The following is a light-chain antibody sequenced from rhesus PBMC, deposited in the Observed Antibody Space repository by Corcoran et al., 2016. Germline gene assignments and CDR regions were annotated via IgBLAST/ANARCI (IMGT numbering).Light chain of an antibody. V-gene: IGKV1-66*01. CDR2: GAS. CDR3: QQCNTAPPT. Sequence: DIQMKQSPSSLSASLGDRVTITRRASQGLNYYLSWYQQKPGKAPKSLIYGASSLEEGVQSRFSGSGSGTDYYLTINSRQPEDIETYYVQQCNTAPPTFGGGTKVEIK. J-gene: IGKJ4*01. CDR1: QGLNYY.